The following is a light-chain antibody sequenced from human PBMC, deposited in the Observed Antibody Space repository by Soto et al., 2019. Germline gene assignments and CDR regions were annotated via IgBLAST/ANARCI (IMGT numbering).Light chain of an antibody. V-gene: IGKV3-15*01. CDR1: QSVSTN. CDR3: QQYHNWPPYT. CDR2: GAS. J-gene: IGKJ2*01. Sequence: EIVMTQSPATLSVSPGERATLSCRASQSVSTNLAWYQQKPGQAPSLLMYGASTRATGIPARFSGSGSGTECNLTISSLKSEDFAVYYCQQYHNWPPYTFGQGTKLEIK.